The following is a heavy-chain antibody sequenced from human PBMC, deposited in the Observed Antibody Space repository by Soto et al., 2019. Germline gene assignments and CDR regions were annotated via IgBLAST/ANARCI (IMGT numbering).Heavy chain of an antibody. CDR1: GFTFSSYS. V-gene: IGHV3-21*01. CDR2: ISSSSSYI. D-gene: IGHD6-13*01. J-gene: IGHJ6*03. Sequence: PGGSLRLSCAASGFTFSSYSMNWVRQAPGKGLEWVSSISSSSSYIYYADSVKGRFTISRDNAKNSLYLQMNSLRAEDTAVYYCARDRGVAAKPRYMDVWGKGTTVTVSS. CDR3: ARDRGVAAKPRYMDV.